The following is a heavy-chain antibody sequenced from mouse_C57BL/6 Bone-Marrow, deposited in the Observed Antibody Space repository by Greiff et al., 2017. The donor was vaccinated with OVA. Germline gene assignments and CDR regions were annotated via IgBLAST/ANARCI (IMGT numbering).Heavy chain of an antibody. CDR1: GYTFTSYW. Sequence: QVQLQQPGAELVRPGTSVKLSCKASGYTFTSYWMHWVKQRPGQGLEWIGEIDPSDSYTNYNQKFKGKATLTVDTSSSTAYMQLRSLTSEDSAVYYCARDGYLKDYWGQGTTLTVSS. CDR3: ARDGYLKDY. V-gene: IGHV1-59*01. D-gene: IGHD2-3*01. J-gene: IGHJ2*01. CDR2: IDPSDSYT.